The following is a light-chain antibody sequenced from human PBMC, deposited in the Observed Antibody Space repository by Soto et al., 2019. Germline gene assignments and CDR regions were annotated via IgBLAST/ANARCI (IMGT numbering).Light chain of an antibody. CDR1: QSISSW. V-gene: IGKV1-5*01. CDR2: DAS. J-gene: IGKJ3*01. CDR3: QQYNSYSRFT. Sequence: DTQMTQSPSTLSASVGDRVTITCRASQSISSWLAWYQQKPGKAPKLLIYDASSLESGVPSRFSGSGSGTEFTLTISSLQPDDFATYYCQQYNSYSRFTFGPGTKVDIK.